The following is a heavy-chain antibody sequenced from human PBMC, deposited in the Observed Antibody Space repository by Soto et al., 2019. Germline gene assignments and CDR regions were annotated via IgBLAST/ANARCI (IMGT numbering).Heavy chain of an antibody. CDR2: MNPNSGNT. D-gene: IGHD6-13*01. V-gene: IGHV1-8*01. Sequence: QVQLVQSGAEVKKHGASVKVSCKASGYTFTSYDINWVRQATGQGLEWMGWMNPNSGNTGYAQKFQGRVTMTRNTSISTAYMELSRLRFEDTAVYYRARGGAAADRFDPWGQGTLVTVSS. J-gene: IGHJ5*02. CDR1: GYTFTSYD. CDR3: ARGGAAADRFDP.